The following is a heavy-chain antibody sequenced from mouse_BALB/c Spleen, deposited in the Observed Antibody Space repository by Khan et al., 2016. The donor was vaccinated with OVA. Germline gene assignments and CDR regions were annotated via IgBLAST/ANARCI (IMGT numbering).Heavy chain of an antibody. Sequence: VQLQESGPGLVAPSQSLSITCTVSGFSLTNYGVHWVRQPPGKGLEWLGVIWAGGSTNYNSALMSRLSIIKDNSTTHAFLKMHSLQTDDTARYYCARLEDIWGQGTTLTVSS. J-gene: IGHJ2*01. CDR3: ARLEDI. CDR1: GFSLTNYG. D-gene: IGHD1-3*01. V-gene: IGHV2-9*02. CDR2: IWAGGST.